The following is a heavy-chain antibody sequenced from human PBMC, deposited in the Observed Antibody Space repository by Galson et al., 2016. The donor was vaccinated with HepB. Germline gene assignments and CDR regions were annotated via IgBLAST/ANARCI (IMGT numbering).Heavy chain of an antibody. CDR2: IYSSGFT. J-gene: IGHJ4*02. CDR3: ARSFSGYDRFVSPSFDY. CDR1: GDSISGGGYY. Sequence: TLSLTCTVSGDSISGGGYYWSWIRQHPGKGLEWIVNIYSSGFTYYNPSLKSRVTISVDTSKNQFSLKLSSVTAADTAVYYCARSFSGYDRFVSPSFDYWGQGTLVTVSS. D-gene: IGHD5-12*01. V-gene: IGHV4-31*03.